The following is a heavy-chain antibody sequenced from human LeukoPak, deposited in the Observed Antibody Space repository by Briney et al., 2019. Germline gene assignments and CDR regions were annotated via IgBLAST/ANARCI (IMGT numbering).Heavy chain of an antibody. D-gene: IGHD1-1*01. CDR1: GFTFSSYW. J-gene: IGHJ4*02. Sequence: GGSLRLSCAASGFTFSSYWMHWVRQAPGQGLVWVSRMNSDGSSTSYADSVKGRFTISRDNAKNTLYLQVNSLRAEDTGVDYCARKSQRDLDYWGQETLVTVSS. CDR2: MNSDGSST. V-gene: IGHV3-74*01. CDR3: ARKSQRDLDY.